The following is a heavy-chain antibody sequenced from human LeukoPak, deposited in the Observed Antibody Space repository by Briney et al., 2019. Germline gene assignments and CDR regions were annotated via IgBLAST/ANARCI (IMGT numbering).Heavy chain of an antibody. CDR2: INHSGST. Sequence: PSETLSLTCTVSGGSISSGDYYWSWIRQPPGKGLEWIGEINHSGSTNYNPSLKSRVTISVDTSKNQFSLKLSSVTAADTAVYYCARLYNSSGYLRYLPAGYYYMDVWGKGTTVTVSS. CDR1: GGSISSGDYY. V-gene: IGHV4-39*07. J-gene: IGHJ6*03. CDR3: ARLYNSSGYLRYLPAGYYYMDV. D-gene: IGHD3-22*01.